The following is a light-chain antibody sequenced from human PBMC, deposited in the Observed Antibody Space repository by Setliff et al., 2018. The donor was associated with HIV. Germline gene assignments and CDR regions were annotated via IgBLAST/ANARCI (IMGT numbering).Light chain of an antibody. CDR1: MTDIGNYQS. CDR2: DVY. CDR3: SSKVGGSNFVV. J-gene: IGLJ2*01. V-gene: IGLV2-8*01. Sequence: QSALVQPASVSGSPGQSITISCTGSMTDIGNYQSVSWYQQLPGKAPQLLIHDVYQRPSGVPDRFSGSKSGNTASLTVSGLQADDEGEYYCSSKVGGSNFVVFGGGTKVTVL.